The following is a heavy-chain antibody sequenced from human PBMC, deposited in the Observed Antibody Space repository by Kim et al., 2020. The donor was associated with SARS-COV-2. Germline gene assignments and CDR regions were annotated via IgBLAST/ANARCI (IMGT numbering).Heavy chain of an antibody. CDR2: T. CDR3: AKEDYGDYTDY. J-gene: IGHJ4*02. D-gene: IGHD4-17*01. Sequence: TYYADSVKGRFTISRDNTKNTLYLQVNSLRAEDTAVYCCAKEDYGDYTDYWGQGTLVTVSS. V-gene: IGHV3-23*01.